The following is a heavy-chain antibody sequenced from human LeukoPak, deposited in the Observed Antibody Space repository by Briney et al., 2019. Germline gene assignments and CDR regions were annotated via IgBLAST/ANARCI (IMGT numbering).Heavy chain of an antibody. Sequence: GGSLRLSCAASGFTFSNYAISWVRQAPGKGLEWVSAIVGSGGSTYYADSVKGRFTISRDNPKNTLYLQMNSLRAEDTAVYYCAKWGDYDILTGYYDSDYWGQGTLVTVSS. CDR2: IVGSGGST. D-gene: IGHD3-9*01. J-gene: IGHJ4*02. CDR1: GFTFSNYA. CDR3: AKWGDYDILTGYYDSDY. V-gene: IGHV3-23*01.